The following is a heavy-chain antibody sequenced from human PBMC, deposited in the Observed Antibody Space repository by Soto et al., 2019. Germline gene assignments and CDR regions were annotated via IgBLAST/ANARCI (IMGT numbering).Heavy chain of an antibody. CDR2: ISAYNGNT. CDR1: GYTFTSYG. Sequence: ASVKVSCKASGYTFTSYGISWVRQAPGQGLEWMGWISAYNGNTNYAQKLQGRVTMTTDTSTSTAYMELRSLRSDDTAVYYCARDLGPDIVVVVAATQGSEWFDPWGQGTLVTVSS. D-gene: IGHD2-15*01. CDR3: ARDLGPDIVVVVAATQGSEWFDP. V-gene: IGHV1-18*01. J-gene: IGHJ5*02.